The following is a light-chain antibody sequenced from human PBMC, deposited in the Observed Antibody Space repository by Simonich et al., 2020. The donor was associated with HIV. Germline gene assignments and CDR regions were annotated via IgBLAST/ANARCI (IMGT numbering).Light chain of an antibody. Sequence: HSALTQPASVSGSPGQSITISCTGTSSDVGGYNYVCWYQQHPGKAPKLIIYDVSKRPAGVSNRFAGSKSGNTASLTISGLQAEDEADYYCSSYTSSSTFVFGGGTKLAVL. CDR2: DVS. V-gene: IGLV2-14*03. CDR1: SSDVGGYNY. CDR3: SSYTSSSTFV. J-gene: IGLJ3*02.